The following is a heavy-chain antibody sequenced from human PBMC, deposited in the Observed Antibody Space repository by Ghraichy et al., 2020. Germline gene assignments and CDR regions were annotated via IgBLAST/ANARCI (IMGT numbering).Heavy chain of an antibody. CDR2: IGPSGGDT. CDR1: GFTFSSYS. D-gene: IGHD2-2*01. Sequence: ETLSLTCAASGFTFSSYSMSWVRQAPGEGLEWVSTIGPSGGDTYYADSVKGRFTISRDNSKNTLYLQMNYLRAEDTAVYYCAKDGRRTSCPWGQGTLVTVSX. J-gene: IGHJ5*02. CDR3: AKDGRRTSCP. V-gene: IGHV3-23*01.